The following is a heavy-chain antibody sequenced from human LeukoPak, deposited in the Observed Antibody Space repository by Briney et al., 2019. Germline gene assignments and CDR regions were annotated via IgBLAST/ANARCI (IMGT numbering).Heavy chain of an antibody. D-gene: IGHD7-27*01. CDR1: GFTFSSYS. CDR2: ISSSSSYI. Sequence: GGSLRLSCAASGFTFSSYSMNWVRQAPGKGLEWVSSISSSSSYIYYADSVKGRFTISRDNSKNTLYLQMNSPRAEDTAAYYCAKDGNWARFENWGQGTLATVSS. J-gene: IGHJ4*02. V-gene: IGHV3-21*04. CDR3: AKDGNWARFEN.